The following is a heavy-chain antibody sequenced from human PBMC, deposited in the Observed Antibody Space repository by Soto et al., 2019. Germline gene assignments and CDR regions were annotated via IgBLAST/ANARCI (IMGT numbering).Heavy chain of an antibody. CDR3: ASHGDNDYIWGSSPFFDY. Sequence: SETLSLTCTVSGGSISSYYWSWIRQPPGKGLEWIGYIYYSGSTNYNPSLKSRVTISVDTSKNQFSLKLSSVTAADTAVYYCASHGDNDYIWGSSPFFDYWGQEPWSPSPQ. CDR1: GGSISSYY. J-gene: IGHJ4*01. V-gene: IGHV4-59*01. D-gene: IGHD3-16*01. CDR2: IYYSGST.